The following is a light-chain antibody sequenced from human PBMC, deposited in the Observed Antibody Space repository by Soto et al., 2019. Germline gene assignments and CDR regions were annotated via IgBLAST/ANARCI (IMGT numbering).Light chain of an antibody. V-gene: IGLV2-23*01. J-gene: IGLJ3*02. CDR1: SSDVGSYNL. CDR2: EGS. CDR3: CSYAGSVV. Sequence: QSALTQPASVSGSPGQSITISCTGTSSDVGSYNLVSWYQQHPGKAPKLMIYEGSKRPSGVSNRFSGSKSGNTASLTISGLQAEEEADYYCCSYAGSVVLGGGTKLTVL.